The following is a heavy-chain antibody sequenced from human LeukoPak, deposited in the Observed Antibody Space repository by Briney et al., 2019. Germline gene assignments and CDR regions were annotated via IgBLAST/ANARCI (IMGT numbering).Heavy chain of an antibody. D-gene: IGHD3-22*01. J-gene: IGHJ4*02. Sequence: PSETLSLTCTVSGDSISSGYYWGWIRQPPGKGLEWIGSIYHSGSTYYNPSLKSRVTISVDTSKNQFSLKLSSVTAADTAVYYCARSNYDSSGYLGYWGQGTLVTVSS. V-gene: IGHV4-38-2*02. CDR2: IYHSGST. CDR1: GDSISSGYY. CDR3: ARSNYDSSGYLGY.